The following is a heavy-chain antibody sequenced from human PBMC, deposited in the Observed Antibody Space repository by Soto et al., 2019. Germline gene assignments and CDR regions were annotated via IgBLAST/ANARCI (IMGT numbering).Heavy chain of an antibody. J-gene: IGHJ6*02. CDR2: IWYDGSNK. D-gene: IGHD2-15*01. Sequence: QVQLVESGGGVVQPGRSLRLSCAASGFTFSSYGMHWVCQAPGKGLEWVAVIWYDGSNKYYADSVKGRFTISRDNSKNTLYLQMNSLRAEDTAVYYCARVEGYCSGGSCSFMDVWGQGTTVTVSS. CDR3: ARVEGYCSGGSCSFMDV. V-gene: IGHV3-33*01. CDR1: GFTFSSYG.